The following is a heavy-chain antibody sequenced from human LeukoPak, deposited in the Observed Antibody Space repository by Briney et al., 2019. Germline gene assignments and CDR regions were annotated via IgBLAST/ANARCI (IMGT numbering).Heavy chain of an antibody. J-gene: IGHJ4*02. Sequence: GGSLRLSCAASGFTFSSYWMHWVRQAPGKGLVWVSRIYSDGSSTSYADSVKGRFTISGDNAKNTLYQQMNSLRAEDTAVYYCARARGVTEFDYWGQGTLVTVSS. CDR1: GFTFSSYW. CDR3: ARARGVTEFDY. CDR2: IYSDGSST. V-gene: IGHV3-74*01. D-gene: IGHD2-21*02.